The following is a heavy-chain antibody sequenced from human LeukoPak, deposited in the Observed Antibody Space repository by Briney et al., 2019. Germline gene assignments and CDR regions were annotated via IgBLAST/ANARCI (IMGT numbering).Heavy chain of an antibody. CDR3: AKNLLGSESYSWYFDL. J-gene: IGHJ2*01. CDR2: ISASGGGT. V-gene: IGHV3-23*01. D-gene: IGHD1-26*01. CDR1: GLTFSSDG. Sequence: PGGSLSLPCAASGLTFSSDGLSWVGQAPGRGLDWLSIISASGGGTVYADSVKGRVTISRDNSKNTLYLQMNSLRAEDTAVYSCAKNLLGSESYSWYFDLWGRGTLVTVSS.